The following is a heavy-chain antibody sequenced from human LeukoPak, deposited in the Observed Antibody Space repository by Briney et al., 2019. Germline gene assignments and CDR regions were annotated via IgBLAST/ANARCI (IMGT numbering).Heavy chain of an antibody. CDR2: VFYSGST. CDR3: ARADFYYYMDV. V-gene: IGHV4-61*01. CDR1: GYSISSGYY. Sequence: PSETLSLTCTVSGYSISSGYYWSWIRQPPGQGLEWIGYVFYSGSTKYNPSLKSRVTISVDKSKNQFFLKLTSVTAADTAVYYCARADFYYYMDVWGKGTTVTISS. J-gene: IGHJ6*03.